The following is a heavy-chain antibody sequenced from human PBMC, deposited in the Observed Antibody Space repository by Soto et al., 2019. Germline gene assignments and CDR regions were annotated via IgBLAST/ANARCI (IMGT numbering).Heavy chain of an antibody. CDR1: GYTFTSYG. CDR2: ISAYNGNT. V-gene: IGHV1-18*04. CDR3: ARDRGRLLWFGELGMDV. J-gene: IGHJ6*02. D-gene: IGHD3-10*01. Sequence: GASVNVSCKASGYTFTSYGISWVRQAPVQVLEWMGWISAYNGNTNYAQKLQGRVTMTTDTSTSTAYMELRSLRSDDTAVYYCARDRGRLLWFGELGMDVWGQGTTVTVSS.